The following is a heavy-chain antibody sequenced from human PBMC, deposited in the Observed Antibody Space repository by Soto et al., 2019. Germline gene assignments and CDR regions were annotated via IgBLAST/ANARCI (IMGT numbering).Heavy chain of an antibody. D-gene: IGHD6-13*01. V-gene: IGHV5-10-1*01. CDR3: ARHHTSSLEYNWFDP. CDR1: GYSFTSYW. J-gene: IGHJ5*02. CDR2: IDPSDSYT. Sequence: GESLKISCKGSGYSFTSYWISWVRQMPGKGLEWMGRIDPSDSYTNYSPSFQGHVTISADKSISTAYLQWSSLKASDTAMYYCARHHTSSLEYNWFDPWGQGTLVTVSS.